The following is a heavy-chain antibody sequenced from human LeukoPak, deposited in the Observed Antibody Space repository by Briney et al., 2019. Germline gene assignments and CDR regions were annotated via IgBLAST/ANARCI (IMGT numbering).Heavy chain of an antibody. V-gene: IGHV4-59*01. CDR1: GGSISSYY. Sequence: PSETLSLTCTVSGGSISSYYWSWIRQPPGRGLEWIGYIYYSGSTNYNPSLKSRVTISVDTSKNQFFLKLSSVTAADTAVYYCGRTWGYYFDYWGQGTLVTVSS. J-gene: IGHJ4*02. CDR2: IYYSGST. CDR3: GRTWGYYFDY. D-gene: IGHD3-16*01.